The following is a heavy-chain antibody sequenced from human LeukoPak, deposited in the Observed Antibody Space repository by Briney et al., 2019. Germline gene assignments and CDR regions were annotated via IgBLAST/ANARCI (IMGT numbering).Heavy chain of an antibody. V-gene: IGHV3-21*01. CDR1: GFTLSDYH. CDR3: ARSGGPGTYHQLRYNWFDP. J-gene: IGHJ5*02. CDR2: ITTISHYI. D-gene: IGHD3-10*01. Sequence: GGSLRLSCAASGFTLSDYHMNWVRQAPGKGLEWLSSITTISHYIYYAGAVRGRFTISRENARKSLYLQMNSLRGEDTAVYYCARSGGPGTYHQLRYNWFDPWGQGTLVTVSS.